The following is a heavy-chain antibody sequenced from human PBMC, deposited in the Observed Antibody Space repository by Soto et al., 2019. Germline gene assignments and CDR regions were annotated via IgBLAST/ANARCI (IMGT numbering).Heavy chain of an antibody. D-gene: IGHD6-13*01. Sequence: SETLSLTCPFSGCSISSYYWSWIRQPPGKGLEWIGYIYYSGSTNYNPSLKSRVTISVDTSKTQFSLKLSSVTAADTAVYYCARDSEVIAAADWGQGTLVTVSS. V-gene: IGHV4-59*01. CDR3: ARDSEVIAAAD. J-gene: IGHJ4*02. CDR1: GCSISSYY. CDR2: IYYSGST.